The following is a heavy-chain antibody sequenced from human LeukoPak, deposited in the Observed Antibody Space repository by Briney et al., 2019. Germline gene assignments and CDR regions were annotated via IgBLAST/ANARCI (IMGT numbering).Heavy chain of an antibody. D-gene: IGHD3-16*02. Sequence: GGSLRLSCAAYGFTFSSYSMNWVRQAPGKGLEWVSDLSSSSSTIYYADSVKGRFTISRDNAKNSLYLQMNSLRGEDTAVYYCARDAITFGGVIVKFDYWGQGTLVTVSS. V-gene: IGHV3-48*01. J-gene: IGHJ4*02. CDR2: LSSSSSTI. CDR3: ARDAITFGGVIVKFDY. CDR1: GFTFSSYS.